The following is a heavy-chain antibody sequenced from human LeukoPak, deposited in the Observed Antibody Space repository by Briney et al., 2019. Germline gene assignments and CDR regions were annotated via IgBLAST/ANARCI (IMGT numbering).Heavy chain of an antibody. V-gene: IGHV4-59*01. CDR2: IYYSGST. CDR1: GGSISSYY. D-gene: IGHD3-16*02. J-gene: IGHJ4*02. Sequence: SETLSLTCTVSGGSISSYYWSWIRQPPGKGLEWIAYIYYSGSTNYNPSLKSRVTISADTSKNQFSLKLSSVTAADTAVYYCARYVWGSYPTFEDYWGQGTLVTVSS. CDR3: ARYVWGSYPTFEDY.